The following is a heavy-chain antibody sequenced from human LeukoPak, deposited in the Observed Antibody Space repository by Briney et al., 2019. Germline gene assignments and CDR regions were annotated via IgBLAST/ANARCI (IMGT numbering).Heavy chain of an antibody. Sequence: GGSLRLSCAASGFTVSSNYMSWVRQAPGKGLEWVSVIYSGGSTYYGDSVKGRFTISRDNSKNTLYLQMNSLRAEDTAVYYCARAYDSNGYYPEYFQHWGQGTLVTVSS. D-gene: IGHD3-22*01. CDR3: ARAYDSNGYYPEYFQH. J-gene: IGHJ1*01. CDR1: GFTVSSNY. V-gene: IGHV3-66*01. CDR2: IYSGGST.